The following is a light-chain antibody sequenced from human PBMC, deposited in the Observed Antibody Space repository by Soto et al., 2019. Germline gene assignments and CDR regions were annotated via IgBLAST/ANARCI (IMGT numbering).Light chain of an antibody. Sequence: EIVLTQSPGTLSLSPGERATLSCRASQSVSSSYLTWYHQKPGQAPRLLLYGASSRATVIPDRFSGSGSVNDFTLTIIRLEPVDYAVYGCQKYSSSRTIGQGTKGEIK. V-gene: IGKV3-20*01. CDR3: QKYSSSRT. CDR2: GAS. J-gene: IGKJ1*01. CDR1: QSVSSSY.